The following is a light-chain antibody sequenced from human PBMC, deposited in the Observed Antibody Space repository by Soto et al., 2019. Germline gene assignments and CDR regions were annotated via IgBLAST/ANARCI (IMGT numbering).Light chain of an antibody. CDR1: QSLVYSDGNTY. Sequence: DVVMTQSPLSLPVPLGQPASFSCRPSQSLVYSDGNTYLNWFQQRPGQHSGVPDRFSGRGSGTDFTLKISRVEAEDVGVYYCMQGTHWAFGQGTRLEIK. CDR3: MQGTHWA. J-gene: IGKJ5*01. V-gene: IGKV2-30*01.